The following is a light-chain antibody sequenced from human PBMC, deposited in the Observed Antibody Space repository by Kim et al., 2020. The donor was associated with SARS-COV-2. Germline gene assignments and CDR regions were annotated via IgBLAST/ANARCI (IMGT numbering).Light chain of an antibody. J-gene: IGLJ1*01. Sequence: GQSVTLSCTGTSSDVGRYDFGSWYQQHPGKAPKLILYDVSERPSGVPDRFSGSKSGYAASLTISGLQAEDEADYWCGSYADKLRYVFGSGTKVTVL. CDR2: DVS. V-gene: IGLV2-11*03. CDR3: GSYADKLRYV. CDR1: SSDVGRYDF.